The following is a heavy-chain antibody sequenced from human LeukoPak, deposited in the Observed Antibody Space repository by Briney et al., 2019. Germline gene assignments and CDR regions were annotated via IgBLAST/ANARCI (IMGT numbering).Heavy chain of an antibody. CDR2: IYTSGST. CDR3: ARAIAVAGTGAFDY. Sequence: SQTLSLTCTVSGGSISSGSYYWSCIRQPAGKGLEWIGRIYTSGSTNYNPSLKSRVTISVDTSKNQFSLKLSSVTAADTAVYYCARAIAVAGTGAFDYWGQGTLVTVSS. CDR1: GGSISSGSYY. D-gene: IGHD6-19*01. V-gene: IGHV4-61*02. J-gene: IGHJ4*02.